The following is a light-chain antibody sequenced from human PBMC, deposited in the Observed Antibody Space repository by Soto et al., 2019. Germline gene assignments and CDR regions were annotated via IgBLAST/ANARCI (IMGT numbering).Light chain of an antibody. CDR1: KDISGY. J-gene: IGKJ5*01. V-gene: IGKV1-27*01. Sequence: DIQMTQSPSSLSASVGDIVTITCRASKDISGYLAWYQQKPGKVPKLLIYSESTLQSGFPSWFSGSGTGTDFTLTISSLQPEDVPTYYCQKFNTAPLTLGQGTRLEI. CDR2: SES. CDR3: QKFNTAPLT.